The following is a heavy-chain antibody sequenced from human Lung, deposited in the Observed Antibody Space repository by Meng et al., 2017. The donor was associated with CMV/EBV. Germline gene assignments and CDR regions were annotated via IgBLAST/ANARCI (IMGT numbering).Heavy chain of an antibody. CDR2: INPNSGGT. Sequence: ASVXVSXKASGYTFTGYYMHRVRQAPGQGLEWMGWINPNSGGTNYAQKFQGRVTMTRDTSISTAYMELSRLRSDDTAVYYCARRQYQLVGLAAFDIWGQGTMVTVSS. D-gene: IGHD2-2*01. V-gene: IGHV1-2*02. CDR3: ARRQYQLVGLAAFDI. J-gene: IGHJ3*02. CDR1: GYTFTGYY.